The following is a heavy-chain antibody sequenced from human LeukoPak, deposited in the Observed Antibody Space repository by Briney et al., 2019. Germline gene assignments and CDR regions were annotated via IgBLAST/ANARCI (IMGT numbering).Heavy chain of an antibody. CDR3: ARRRMIRGVIISDY. CDR2: VYFSGTS. J-gene: IGHJ4*02. Sequence: SETLSLTCPVSGGSVSSGTYYETWIRQPPGKGLEWIVHVYFSGTSSYNPSLKSRVTISADASKNQFSLKLISVTAADTAVYFCARRRMIRGVIISDYWGPGALVTVSS. CDR1: GGSVSSGTYY. V-gene: IGHV4-61*01. D-gene: IGHD3-10*01.